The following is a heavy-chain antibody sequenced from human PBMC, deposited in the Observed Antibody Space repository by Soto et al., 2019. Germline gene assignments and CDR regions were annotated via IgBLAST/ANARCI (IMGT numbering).Heavy chain of an antibody. Sequence: QAQLVQSGADVKKPGASVKVSCKASGYTFTSYGISWVRQAPGQGLAWMGWISAYNGNTNYAQKLQGRVTMTTDTSTSTAYMELRSLRSDDTAVYYCARTNREVRRELSWGMDVWGQGTTVTVSS. CDR3: ARTNREVRRELSWGMDV. CDR2: ISAYNGNT. V-gene: IGHV1-18*01. D-gene: IGHD3-10*01. CDR1: GYTFTSYG. J-gene: IGHJ6*02.